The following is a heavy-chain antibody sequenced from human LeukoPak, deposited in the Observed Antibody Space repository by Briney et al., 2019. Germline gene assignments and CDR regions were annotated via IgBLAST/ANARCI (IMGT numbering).Heavy chain of an antibody. Sequence: ASVKVSCKASGYTFTSYDINWVRQATGQGLEWMGWMNPNSGNTGYAQKFQGRVTMTRNTSISTAYMELSSLRSEDTAVCYCARGSSDLWSGELLYHYWGQGTLVTVSS. CDR3: ARGSSDLWSGELLYHY. J-gene: IGHJ4*02. V-gene: IGHV1-8*01. CDR1: GYTFTSYD. D-gene: IGHD3-10*01. CDR2: MNPNSGNT.